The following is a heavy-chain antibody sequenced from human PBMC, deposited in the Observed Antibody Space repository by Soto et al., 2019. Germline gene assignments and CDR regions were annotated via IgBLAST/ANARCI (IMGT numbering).Heavy chain of an antibody. CDR1: GFTFSADG. Sequence: VQLVQSGGGVVQPGRSLRLSCVASGFTFSADGMHWVRQAPGKGLEWVSAISSDGNKKDYGDSVKGRFTISRDNSKITLYLQMTSPGSADPAISYCAKDSGVYHRSVDFSDHFDYWGQGTLVTVSS. CDR2: ISSDGNKK. D-gene: IGHD3-22*01. CDR3: AKDSGVYHRSVDFSDHFDY. V-gene: IGHV3-30*18. J-gene: IGHJ4*02.